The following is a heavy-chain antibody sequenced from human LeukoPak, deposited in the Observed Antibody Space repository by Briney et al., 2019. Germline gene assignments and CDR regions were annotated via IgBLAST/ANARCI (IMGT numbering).Heavy chain of an antibody. V-gene: IGHV4-31*03. CDR3: AREGDSSGGNWFDP. J-gene: IGHJ5*02. D-gene: IGHD3-22*01. CDR1: GGSISSGGYY. Sequence: SETLSLTCTVSGGSISSGGYYWSWIRQHPGKGLEWIGYIYYSGSTYYNPSLKSRVTISVDTSKNQFSLKLSSVTAADTAVYYCAREGDSSGGNWFDPWGQGTLVTVSS. CDR2: IYYSGST.